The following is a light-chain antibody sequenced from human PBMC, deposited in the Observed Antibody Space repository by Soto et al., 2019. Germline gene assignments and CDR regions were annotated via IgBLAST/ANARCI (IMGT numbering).Light chain of an antibody. J-gene: IGKJ1*01. CDR2: QVS. CDR3: VQHSHFPRT. CDR1: QSLVYSDGNTY. Sequence: VLTQTPLSSPVTLGKPASISCSSSQSLVYSDGNTYLSWLQQRPGQPPSLLIDQVSNRYSGVPDRFSGSEAGSDFTLRISRVEAEDVGVYSGVQHSHFPRTFGQGTKVEIK. V-gene: IGKV2-24*01.